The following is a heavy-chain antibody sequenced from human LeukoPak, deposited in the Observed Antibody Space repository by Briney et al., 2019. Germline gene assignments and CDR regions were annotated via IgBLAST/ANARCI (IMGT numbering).Heavy chain of an antibody. V-gene: IGHV3-21*01. CDR3: ARDRVAIYYYYGMDV. J-gene: IGHJ6*02. Sequence: GGSLRLSCAASGFTFSSYSMNWVRQAPGKGLEWVSSISSSSSYTYYADSVKGRFTISRDNAKNSLYLQMNSLRAEDTAVYYCARDRVAIYYYYGMDVWGQGTTVTVSS. CDR1: GFTFSSYS. CDR2: ISSSSSYT. D-gene: IGHD2-15*01.